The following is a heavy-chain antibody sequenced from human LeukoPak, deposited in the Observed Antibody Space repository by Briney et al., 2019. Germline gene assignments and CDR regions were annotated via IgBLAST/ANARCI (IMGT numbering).Heavy chain of an antibody. D-gene: IGHD1-1*01. CDR3: ARDRGTWNDDGFDY. V-gene: IGHV4-61*02. Sequence: SETLPLTCTVSGGSISSGSYYWSRIRQPAGKGLEWIGRIYTSGSTNYNPSLKSRVTISVDTSKNQFSLKLSSVTAADTAVYYCARDRGTWNDDGFDYWGQGTLVTVSS. CDR1: GGSISSGSYY. CDR2: IYTSGST. J-gene: IGHJ4*02.